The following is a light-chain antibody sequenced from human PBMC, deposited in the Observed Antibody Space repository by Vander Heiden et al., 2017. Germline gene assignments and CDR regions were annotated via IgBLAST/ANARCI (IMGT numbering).Light chain of an antibody. CDR3: QQSYSTPWT. CDR2: AAS. V-gene: IGKV1-39*01. Sequence: DIQMTPSPPSLSASVGDRVTITCRASQSISSYLNWYQQKPGKAPKLLIYAASSLQSGVPSRFSGSGSGTDFTLTISRLQPEDFATYYCQQSYSTPWTFGQGTKVEIK. CDR1: QSISSY. J-gene: IGKJ1*01.